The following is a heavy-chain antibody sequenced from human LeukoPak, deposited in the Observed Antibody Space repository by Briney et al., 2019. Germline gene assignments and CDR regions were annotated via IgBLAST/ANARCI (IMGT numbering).Heavy chain of an antibody. D-gene: IGHD3-3*01. V-gene: IGHV3-30*03. J-gene: IGHJ4*02. CDR3: ASERNDDFWSGFFSFDN. CDR2: ISYDGSNK. Sequence: GGSLRLSCAASGFTFSSYGMHWVRQAPGKGLEWVAVISYDGSNKYYADSVKGRFTVSRDNFKNTVYLQMNSLRAEDTGMYYCASERNDDFWSGFFSFDNWGQGTLVTVSS. CDR1: GFTFSSYG.